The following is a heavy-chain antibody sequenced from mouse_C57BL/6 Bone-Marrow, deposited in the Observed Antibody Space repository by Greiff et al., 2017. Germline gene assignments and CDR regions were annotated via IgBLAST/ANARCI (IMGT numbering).Heavy chain of an antibody. CDR3: ARDALYYGSSYWYFDV. CDR2: SRNKANDYTT. CDR1: GFTFSDFY. J-gene: IGHJ1*03. D-gene: IGHD1-1*01. V-gene: IGHV7-1*01. Sequence: EVKLMESGGGLVQSGRSLRLSCATSGFTFSDFYMEWVRQAPGKGLEWIAASRNKANDYTTEYSASVKGRFIDSRDTSQSILYLQMNALRDEDTAIYYCARDALYYGSSYWYFDVWGTGTTVTVSS.